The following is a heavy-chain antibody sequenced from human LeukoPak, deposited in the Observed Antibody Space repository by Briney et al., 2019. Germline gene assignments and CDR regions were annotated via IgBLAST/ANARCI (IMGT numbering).Heavy chain of an antibody. D-gene: IGHD1-26*01. J-gene: IGHJ6*03. V-gene: IGHV3-23*01. CDR1: GFTFSSYA. CDR2: ISGSGGST. Sequence: TGGSLRLSCAASGFTFSSYAMSWVRQAPGKGLEWVSGISGSGGSTYYADSVKGRFTISRDNSKNTLYLQMNSLRAEDTAVYCCAKGRYSGSYYYYMDVWGKGTTVTVSS. CDR3: AKGRYSGSYYYYMDV.